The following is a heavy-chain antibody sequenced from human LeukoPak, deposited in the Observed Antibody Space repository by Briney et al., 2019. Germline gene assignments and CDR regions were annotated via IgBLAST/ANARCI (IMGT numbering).Heavy chain of an antibody. CDR3: ATVDDSDYPF. D-gene: IGHD4-11*01. J-gene: IGHJ4*02. CDR1: GYTFTSYD. V-gene: IGHV1-8*01. CDR2: MNPNSGNT. Sequence: ASVKVSCKASGYTFTSYDINWVRQATRQRLEWMGWMNPNSGNTDNSHKFQGRHTNTTNTSISTAYMQLSSLRSDATPAQYYATVDDSDYPFWGEGTLVTVSS.